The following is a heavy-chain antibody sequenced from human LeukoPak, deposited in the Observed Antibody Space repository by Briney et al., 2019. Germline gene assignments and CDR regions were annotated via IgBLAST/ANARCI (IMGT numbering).Heavy chain of an antibody. CDR3: ATDFYDST. D-gene: IGHD3-22*01. J-gene: IGHJ5*02. CDR1: GFTFRDFA. V-gene: IGHV3-23*01. CDR2: ISRSGEIS. Sequence: PGGSLRLSCAASGFTFRDFAMNWVRQAPGKGLEWVSIISRSGEISYHANSVTGRFTISRDNSKSTLYLQMNSLQTEDTAVYYCATDFYDSTWGQGTLVTVSS.